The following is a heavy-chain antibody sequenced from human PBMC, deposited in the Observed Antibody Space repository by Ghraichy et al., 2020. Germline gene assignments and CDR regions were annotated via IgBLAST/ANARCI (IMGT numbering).Heavy chain of an antibody. D-gene: IGHD2-15*01. V-gene: IGHV3-48*02. CDR2: ISSSSSTI. CDR3: ARDGLGYCSGGSCYDY. CDR1: GFTFSSYS. J-gene: IGHJ4*02. Sequence: GGSLRLSCAASGFTFSSYSMNWVRQAPGKGLVWVSYISSSSSTIYYADSVKGRFTISRDNAKNSLYLQMNSLRDEDTAVYYCARDGLGYCSGGSCYDYWGQGTLVTVSS.